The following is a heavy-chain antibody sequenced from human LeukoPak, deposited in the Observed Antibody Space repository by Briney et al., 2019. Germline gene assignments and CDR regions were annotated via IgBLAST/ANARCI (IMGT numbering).Heavy chain of an antibody. J-gene: IGHJ4*02. CDR1: GFTVISNY. D-gene: IGHD3-10*01. CDR3: ARDKGPYYYGSGSYYNPIY. V-gene: IGHV3-53*01. Sequence: PGGSLRLSCAASGFTVISNYMSWVRQAPGKGLEWVSVIYSGGSTYYADSVKGRFTISRDNSKNTLYLQMNSLRAEDTAVYYCARDKGPYYYGSGSYYNPIYWGQGTLVTVSS. CDR2: IYSGGST.